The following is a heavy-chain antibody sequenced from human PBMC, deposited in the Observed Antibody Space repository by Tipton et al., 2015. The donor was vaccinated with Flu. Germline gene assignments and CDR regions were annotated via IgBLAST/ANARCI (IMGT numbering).Heavy chain of an antibody. D-gene: IGHD3-22*01. CDR2: IYTSGST. CDR1: GGSISSGSYY. Sequence: TLSLTCTVPGGSISSGSYYWSWIRQPAGKGLEWIGRIYTSGSTNYNPSLKSRVTISVDTSKNQFSLKLSSVTAADTAVYYCARYYYDSSGYPQGAYYFDYWGQGTLVTVSS. J-gene: IGHJ4*02. V-gene: IGHV4-61*02. CDR3: ARYYYDSSGYPQGAYYFDY.